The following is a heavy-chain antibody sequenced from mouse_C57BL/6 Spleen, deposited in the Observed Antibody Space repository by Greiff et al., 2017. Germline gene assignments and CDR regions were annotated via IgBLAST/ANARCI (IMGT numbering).Heavy chain of an antibody. Sequence: ESGPGLVKPSQSLSLTCSVTGYSITSGYYWNWIRQFPGNKLEWMGYISYDGSNNYNPSLKNRISITRDTYKNQFFLKLNSVTTEDTATYYCARYYGSSYWYCDVWGTGTTVTVSS. CDR1: GYSITSGYY. D-gene: IGHD1-1*01. V-gene: IGHV3-6*01. J-gene: IGHJ1*03. CDR2: ISYDGSN. CDR3: ARYYGSSYWYCDV.